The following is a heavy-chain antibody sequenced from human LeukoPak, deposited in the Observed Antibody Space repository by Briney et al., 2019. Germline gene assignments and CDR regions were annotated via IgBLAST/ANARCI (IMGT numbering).Heavy chain of an antibody. D-gene: IGHD5-18*01. CDR3: ARGSAGYSYG. CDR2: IYYSGST. V-gene: IGHV4-31*03. Sequence: SETLSLTCTVSGGSISSGGYYWSWIRQHPGKGLEWIGYIYYSGSTYYNPSLKSRVTISVDTSKNQFSLKLSSVTAADTAVYYCARGSAGYSYGWGQGTLVTVSS. J-gene: IGHJ4*02. CDR1: GGSISSGGYY.